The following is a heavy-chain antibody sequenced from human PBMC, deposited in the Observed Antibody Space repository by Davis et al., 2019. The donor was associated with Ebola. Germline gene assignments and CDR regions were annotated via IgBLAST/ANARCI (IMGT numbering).Heavy chain of an antibody. J-gene: IGHJ2*01. D-gene: IGHD2-21*02. CDR2: ISSNGDNT. CDR3: VRDPALVVTGGGWFFGL. V-gene: IGHV3-64*04. CDR1: GFTFNRYA. Sequence: GESLKISCSASGFTFNRYALHWVRQAPGKGLEYISAISSNGDNTYYADSVKGRFTISRDNAKNSLYLQMNSLRAEDTAVYYCVRDPALVVTGGGWFFGLWGRGTLVTVSS.